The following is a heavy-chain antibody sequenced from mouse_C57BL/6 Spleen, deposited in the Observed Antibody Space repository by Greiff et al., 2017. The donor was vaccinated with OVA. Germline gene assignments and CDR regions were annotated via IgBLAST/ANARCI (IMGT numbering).Heavy chain of an antibody. CDR2: IYPGDGDT. CDR1: GYAFSSYW. Sequence: VQVVESGAELVKPGASVKISCKASGYAFSSYWMNWVKQRPGKGLEWIGQIYPGDGDTNYNGKFKGKATLTADKSSSTAYMQLSSLTSEDSAVYFCARSDYGSSPWFAYWGQGTLVTVSA. CDR3: ARSDYGSSPWFAY. D-gene: IGHD1-1*01. J-gene: IGHJ3*01. V-gene: IGHV1-80*01.